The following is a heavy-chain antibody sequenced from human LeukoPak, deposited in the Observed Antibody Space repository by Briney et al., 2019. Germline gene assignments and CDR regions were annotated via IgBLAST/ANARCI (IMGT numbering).Heavy chain of an antibody. CDR3: AREAGCSGGSCYFDY. Sequence: GASVKVSCKASGYTFTSYYMHWVRQAPGQGLEWMGIINPSGGSTSYAQMFQGRVTMTRDTSTSTVYMELSSLRSEDTAVYYCAREAGCSGGSCYFDYWGQGTLVTVSS. CDR2: INPSGGST. J-gene: IGHJ4*02. CDR1: GYTFTSYY. V-gene: IGHV1-46*01. D-gene: IGHD2-15*01.